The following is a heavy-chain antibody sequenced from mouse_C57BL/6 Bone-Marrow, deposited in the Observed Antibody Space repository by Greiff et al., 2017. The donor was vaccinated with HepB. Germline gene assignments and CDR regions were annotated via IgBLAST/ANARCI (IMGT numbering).Heavy chain of an antibody. CDR3: ARCYYVFAY. D-gene: IGHD1-1*01. CDR1: GYTFTSYW. CDR2: IDPSDSYT. J-gene: IGHJ3*01. Sequence: VQLQQPGAELVMPGASVKLSCKASGYTFTSYWMHWVKQRPGQGLEWIGEIDPSDSYTNYNQKFKGKSTLTVDKSSSTAYMQLSSLTSEDSAVYYCARCYYVFAYWGQGTLVTVSA. V-gene: IGHV1-69*01.